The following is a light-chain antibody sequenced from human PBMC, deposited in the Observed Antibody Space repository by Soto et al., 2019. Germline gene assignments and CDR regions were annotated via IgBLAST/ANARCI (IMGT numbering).Light chain of an antibody. J-gene: IGKJ5*01. CDR1: QGISSY. CDR3: QQLNSFLIT. CDR2: AAS. V-gene: IGKV1-9*01. Sequence: DIQLTQSPSFLSASVGDRVTITCRASQGISSYLAWYQQKPGKAPKLLIYAASTLQSGVPSRFSGSGSGTEFTLTISSLQPEDFATYYCQQLNSFLITFGQGTRPEIK.